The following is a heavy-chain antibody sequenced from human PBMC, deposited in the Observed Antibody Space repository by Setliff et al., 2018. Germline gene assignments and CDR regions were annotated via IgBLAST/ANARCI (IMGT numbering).Heavy chain of an antibody. CDR1: GGSMSSGPNY. CDR2: VYSSVYSSGIT. D-gene: IGHD1-1*01. V-gene: IGHV4-61*02. J-gene: IGHJ6*03. Sequence: KPSETLSLTCTVSGGSMSSGPNYWSWIRQPAGRGLEWVGRVYSSVYSSGITSYNPSLKSRVTISMDTSKNQFSLGLTSVTAADTAVYYCAREGAGDESVRHLYYTDVWGRGTTVTVSS. CDR3: AREGAGDESVRHLYYTDV.